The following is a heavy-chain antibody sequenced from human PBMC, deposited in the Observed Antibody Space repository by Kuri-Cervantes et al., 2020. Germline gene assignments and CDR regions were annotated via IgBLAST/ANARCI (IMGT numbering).Heavy chain of an antibody. D-gene: IGHD6-19*01. Sequence: SVKVSCKASGYTFTSYDINWVRQATGQALEWMGWITPFNGNTNYAQKFQDRVTITRDRSMSTAYMELSSLRSEDTAMYYCARAGDSSGWYSIDYWGQGTLVTVSS. J-gene: IGHJ4*02. CDR2: ITPFNGNT. CDR1: GYTFTSYD. CDR3: ARAGDSSGWYSIDY. V-gene: IGHV1-45*02.